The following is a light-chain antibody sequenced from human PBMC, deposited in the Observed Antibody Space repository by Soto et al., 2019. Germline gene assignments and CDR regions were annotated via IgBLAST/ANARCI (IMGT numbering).Light chain of an antibody. CDR3: QQCARSPLT. J-gene: IGKJ1*01. V-gene: IGKV3-20*01. CDR2: DAS. CDR1: QSVSNNY. Sequence: EIVLTQSPGTLSLFPGERATLSCRASQSVSNNYLAWYQQKPGQAPRLLIADASRRATGIPDRFSGSGSGTEFTLTISRLEPEDFAVYYCQQCARSPLTFGQGTKVEMK.